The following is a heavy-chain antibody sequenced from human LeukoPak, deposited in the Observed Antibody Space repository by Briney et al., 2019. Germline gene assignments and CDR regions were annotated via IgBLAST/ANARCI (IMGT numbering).Heavy chain of an antibody. Sequence: GASVKVSCKASGGTFTDFAISWVRQAPGQGLEWLGGFIPIPRASIYAQQFQGRVTITADESTNTAYMELSNLTSVDTAVYYCATYHSDSSGPFDPWGQGTLVTVSS. D-gene: IGHD3-22*01. CDR2: FIPIPRAS. CDR1: GGTFTDFA. V-gene: IGHV1-69*13. CDR3: ATYHSDSSGPFDP. J-gene: IGHJ5*02.